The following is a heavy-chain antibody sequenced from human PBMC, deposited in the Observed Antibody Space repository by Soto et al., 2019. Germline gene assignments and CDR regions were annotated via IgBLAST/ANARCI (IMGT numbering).Heavy chain of an antibody. V-gene: IGHV1-18*01. D-gene: IGHD1-26*01. Sequence: QVQLVQSGAEVKKPGASVKVSCKASGYTFTSYGISWVRQAPGQGLEWMGWISGYNGNTKSAQKLQGRVTMTTDTSTRTAYMELRRLRSDDTAVYYCARDLGGQIVDYWGQGTLVTISS. CDR3: ARDLGGQIVDY. CDR2: ISGYNGNT. CDR1: GYTFTSYG. J-gene: IGHJ4*02.